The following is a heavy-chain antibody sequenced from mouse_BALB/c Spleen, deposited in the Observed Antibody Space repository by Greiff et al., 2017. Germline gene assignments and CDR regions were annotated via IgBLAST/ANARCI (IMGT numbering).Heavy chain of an antibody. J-gene: IGHJ2*01. CDR1: GYTFTSYW. D-gene: IGHD2-1*01. Sequence: QVQLQQPGAELVKPGASVKLSCKASGYTFTSYWMHWVKQRPGQGLEWIGEIDPSDSYTNYYQKFKGKATLTVDKSSSTAYMQLSSLTSEDSAVYYCARRHGNYYFDYWGQGTTLTVSS. V-gene: IGHV1-69*02. CDR3: ARRHGNYYFDY. CDR2: IDPSDSYT.